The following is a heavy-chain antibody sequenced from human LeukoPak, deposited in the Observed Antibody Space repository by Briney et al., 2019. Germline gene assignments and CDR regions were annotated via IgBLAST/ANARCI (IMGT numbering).Heavy chain of an antibody. Sequence: GGSLRLSCAASGFTFDDYGMNWVRQAPGKGLGWVSGVNWNGISTGYADSVKGRFTISRDNAKNCLYLQMNSLRAEDTALYYCARDLEVGSSCPQGYWGQGTLVTVSS. J-gene: IGHJ4*02. V-gene: IGHV3-20*04. CDR2: VNWNGIST. D-gene: IGHD6-6*01. CDR3: ARDLEVGSSCPQGY. CDR1: GFTFDDYG.